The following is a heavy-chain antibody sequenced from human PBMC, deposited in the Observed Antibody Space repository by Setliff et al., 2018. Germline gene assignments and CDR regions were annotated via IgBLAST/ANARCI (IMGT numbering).Heavy chain of an antibody. J-gene: IGHJ3*01. D-gene: IGHD2-15*01. CDR2: IGSYNDVT. CDR1: GYIFKSYG. CDR3: AISTLSICSGGSCPNAFDV. V-gene: IGHV1-18*01. Sequence: ASVKVSCKASGYIFKSYGISWVRQAPGQGLEWMGWIGSYNDVTNYAQSFQGRVTMTTDTSKSAAYMDLRGLRSDDTAVYYCAISTLSICSGGSCPNAFDVWGQGTMVTVSS.